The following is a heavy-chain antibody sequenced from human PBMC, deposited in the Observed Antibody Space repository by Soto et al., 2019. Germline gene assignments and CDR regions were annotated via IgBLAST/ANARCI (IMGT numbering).Heavy chain of an antibody. CDR2: IWYDGSNK. D-gene: IGHD4-17*01. V-gene: IGHV3-33*01. J-gene: IGHJ6*02. CDR1: GFTFSSYG. Sequence: GGSLRLSCAASGFTFSSYGMHWVRQAPGKGLEWVAVIWYDGSNKYYADSVKGRFTISRDNSKNTLYLQMNSLRAEDTAVYYCARDSGTYGDYVYYYGMDVWGQGTTVTVSS. CDR3: ARDSGTYGDYVYYYGMDV.